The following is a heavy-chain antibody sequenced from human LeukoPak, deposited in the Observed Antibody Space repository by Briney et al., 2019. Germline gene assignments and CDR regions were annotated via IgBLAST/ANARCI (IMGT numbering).Heavy chain of an antibody. D-gene: IGHD5-24*01. V-gene: IGHV3-23*01. CDR1: GFTFSSYA. CDR2: ISGSGGST. CDR3: ATQEEMATTIYPN. Sequence: GGSLRLSCAASGFTFSSYAMSWVRQAPGKGLEWVSAISGSGGSTYYADSVKGRFTISRDNSKNTLYLQMNSLRAEDTAVYYCATQEEMATTIYPNWGQGTLVTVSS. J-gene: IGHJ4*02.